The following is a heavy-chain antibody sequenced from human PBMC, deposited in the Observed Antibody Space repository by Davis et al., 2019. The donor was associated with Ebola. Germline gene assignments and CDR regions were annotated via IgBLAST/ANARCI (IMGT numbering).Heavy chain of an antibody. CDR1: GGSIISSSSY. V-gene: IGHV4-39*07. CDR2: IYYSGIT. D-gene: IGHD3-22*01. J-gene: IGHJ4*02. CDR3: AREGHYYDSRTIDY. Sequence: MPSETLSLTCTVSGGSIISSSSYWGWIRQPPRKGLEWIGSIYYSGITYYNPSLKSRVTISVDTSKNQFSLKLSSVTAADTAVYYCAREGHYYDSRTIDYWGQGTLVTVSS.